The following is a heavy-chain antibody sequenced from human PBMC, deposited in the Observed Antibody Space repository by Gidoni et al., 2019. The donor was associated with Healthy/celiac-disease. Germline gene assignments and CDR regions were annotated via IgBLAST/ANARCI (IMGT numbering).Heavy chain of an antibody. CDR2: INHSGST. V-gene: IGHV4-34*01. J-gene: IGHJ5*02. D-gene: IGHD4-17*01. CDR3: ARVVRRGGDYP. CDR1: GGSFSGYY. Sequence: QVQLQQWGAGLLKPSETLSLTCAVYGGSFSGYYWSWIRQPPGKGLEWIGEINHSGSTNYNPSLKSRVTISVDTSKNQFSLKLSSVTAADTAVYYCARVVRRGGDYPWGQGTLVTVSS.